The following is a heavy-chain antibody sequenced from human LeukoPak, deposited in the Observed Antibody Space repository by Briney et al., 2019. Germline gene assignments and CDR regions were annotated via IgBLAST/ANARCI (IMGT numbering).Heavy chain of an antibody. CDR1: GFTFSSYA. CDR2: ISGSGSST. D-gene: IGHD3-22*01. J-gene: IGHJ4*02. V-gene: IGHV3-23*01. Sequence: GGSLRLSCAASGFTFSSYAMSWVRQAPGKGLEWVSAISGSGSSTYYADSVKGRFTISRDNSKITLFLQMNSLRAEDTAVYYCASSYYDSSGYSDYWGQGTLVTVSS. CDR3: ASSYYDSSGYSDY.